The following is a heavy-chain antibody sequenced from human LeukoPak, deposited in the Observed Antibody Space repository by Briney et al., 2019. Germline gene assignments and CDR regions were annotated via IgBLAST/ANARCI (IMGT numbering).Heavy chain of an antibody. CDR1: GGSISSGSYY. Sequence: SETLSLTCTVSGGSISSGSYYWSWIRQPAGKGLEWIGRIYTSGSTNYNPSLKSRVTISVDTSKNQFSLKLSSVTAADTAVYYCASGSYYPGYWGQGTLVTVSS. D-gene: IGHD1-26*01. V-gene: IGHV4-61*02. CDR3: ASGSYYPGY. J-gene: IGHJ4*02. CDR2: IYTSGST.